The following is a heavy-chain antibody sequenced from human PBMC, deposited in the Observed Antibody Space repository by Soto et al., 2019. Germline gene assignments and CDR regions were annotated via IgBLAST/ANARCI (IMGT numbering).Heavy chain of an antibody. D-gene: IGHD3-9*01. CDR3: ARASVLTGYHLLDY. CDR1: GFTFSSYG. V-gene: IGHV3-33*01. Sequence: GSLRLSCAASGFTFSSYGMHWVRQAPGKGLEWVAVIWYDGSNKYYADSVKGRFTISRDNSKNTLYLQMNSLRAEDTAVYYCARASVLTGYHLLDYWGQGTLVTVSS. J-gene: IGHJ4*02. CDR2: IWYDGSNK.